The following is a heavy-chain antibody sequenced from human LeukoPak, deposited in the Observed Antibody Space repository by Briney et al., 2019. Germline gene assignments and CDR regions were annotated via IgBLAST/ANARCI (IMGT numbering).Heavy chain of an antibody. CDR1: GFTFSSYS. D-gene: IGHD1-26*01. V-gene: IGHV3-23*01. J-gene: IGHJ4*02. Sequence: GGSLRLSCATSGFTFSSYSMGWVRQAPGKGLDWVSSISGSGDNTYYADSVKGRFTISRDKSKNPRYLQLTSLLAEYTAVYYCGKDHMVGHTTPVDFWGQGTLVTVSS. CDR2: ISGSGDNT. CDR3: GKDHMVGHTTPVDF.